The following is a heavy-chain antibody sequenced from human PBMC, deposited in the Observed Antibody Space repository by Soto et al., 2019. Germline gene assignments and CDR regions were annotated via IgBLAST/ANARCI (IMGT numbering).Heavy chain of an antibody. V-gene: IGHV1-69*06. D-gene: IGHD4-17*01. J-gene: IGHJ6*02. CDR2: VIPVFDST. CDR3: ARGTLRRDGYTGDRDADYIYTMDV. Sequence: QVQVVQSGPEVKNPGSSVKVSCKASGGTLSSYAINWVRQAPGQGLEWVGGVIPVFDSTKYAQKFQGRVTITADNSRSTAYLELTGLRFDDTAVYYCARGTLRRDGYTGDRDADYIYTMDVWGQGTTVTVS. CDR1: GGTLSSYA.